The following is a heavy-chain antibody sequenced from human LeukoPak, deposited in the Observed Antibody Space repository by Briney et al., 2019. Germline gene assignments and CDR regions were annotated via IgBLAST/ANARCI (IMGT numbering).Heavy chain of an antibody. CDR1: GGSITSYD. V-gene: IGHV4-59*08. J-gene: IGHJ4*02. CDR3: ARHGGSYSFDY. Sequence: SETLSLTCTVSGGSITSYDWGWIRQPPGKSLEWIGTIYHGGNTYYNPSLKSRVTISIDTSKNQFSLKLNSVTAADTAVYYCARHGGSYSFDYWGQGTLVTVSS. D-gene: IGHD1-26*01. CDR2: IYHGGNT.